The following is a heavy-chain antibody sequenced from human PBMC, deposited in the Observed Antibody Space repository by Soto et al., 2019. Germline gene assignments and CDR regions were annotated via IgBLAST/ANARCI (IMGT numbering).Heavy chain of an antibody. J-gene: IGHJ4*02. V-gene: IGHV3-30-3*01. D-gene: IGHD3-22*01. CDR3: ARDLSRGITMIGLETHF. Sequence: VGSLRLSCAASGFTFSNYAMHWVRQAPGKGLEVVAIISYDEAKKYYAESVRGRFTISRDNSKNTLYLQMSDLRGDDTAVYYCARDLSRGITMIGLETHFWGPGTLVTVSS. CDR1: GFTFSNYA. CDR2: ISYDEAKK.